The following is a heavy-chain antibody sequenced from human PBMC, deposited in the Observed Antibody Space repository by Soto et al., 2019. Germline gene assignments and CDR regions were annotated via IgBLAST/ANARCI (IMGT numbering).Heavy chain of an antibody. CDR3: ARVRWLRIKGADWFDP. D-gene: IGHD5-12*01. Sequence: QVQLVQSGAEVKKPGASVKVSCKASGYTFTSYAMHWVRQAPGQRLEWMGWINAGNGNTKYSQKFQGRVTITRDTSASTAYMELSSLRSEDTAVYYCARVRWLRIKGADWFDPWGQGTLVTVSS. CDR1: GYTFTSYA. V-gene: IGHV1-3*01. CDR2: INAGNGNT. J-gene: IGHJ5*02.